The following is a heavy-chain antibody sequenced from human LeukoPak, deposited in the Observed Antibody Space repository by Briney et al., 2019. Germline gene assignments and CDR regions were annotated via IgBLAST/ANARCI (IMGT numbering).Heavy chain of an antibody. Sequence: SETLSLTCTVSGGSISSSSYYWGWIRQPPGKGLEWIGSIYYSGSTYYNPSLKSRVTISVDTSKNQFSLKLSSVTAADTAVCYCARDHRVVPAAIDWFDPWGQGTLVTVSS. CDR1: GGSISSSSYY. CDR3: ARDHRVVPAAIDWFDP. D-gene: IGHD2-2*02. J-gene: IGHJ5*02. CDR2: IYYSGST. V-gene: IGHV4-39*07.